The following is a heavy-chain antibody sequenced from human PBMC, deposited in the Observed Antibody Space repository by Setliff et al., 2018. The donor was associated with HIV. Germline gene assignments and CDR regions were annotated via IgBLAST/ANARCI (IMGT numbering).Heavy chain of an antibody. D-gene: IGHD1-26*01. Sequence: SETLSLTCTVSGASISSSSHHWAWIRQPPGKGLEYIGNIYYTGSTHHNPSLESRVATSVDTSKNQSSLKLSSVTAADTAVYYCARIVRWELVATSTFFYYYMDVWGKGTTVTVSS. J-gene: IGHJ6*03. V-gene: IGHV4-39*01. CDR2: IYYTGST. CDR3: ARIVRWELVATSTFFYYYMDV. CDR1: GASISSSSHH.